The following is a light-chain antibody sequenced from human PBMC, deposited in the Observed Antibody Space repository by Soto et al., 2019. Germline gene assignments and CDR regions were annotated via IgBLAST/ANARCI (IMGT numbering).Light chain of an antibody. CDR3: CSYAGSYTHYV. CDR2: DVS. Sequence: QSALTQPRSVSGSPGQSFTISCPGTSSDDGGYNYVSWYRQHPGKAPKLMIYDVSKRPSGVPDRFSGSKSGNTASLTISGLQAEDEADYYCCSYAGSYTHYVFGTGTKRTVL. CDR1: SSDDGGYNY. V-gene: IGLV2-11*01. J-gene: IGLJ1*01.